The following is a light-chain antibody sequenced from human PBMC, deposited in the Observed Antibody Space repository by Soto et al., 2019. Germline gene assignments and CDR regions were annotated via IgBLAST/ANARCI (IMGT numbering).Light chain of an antibody. CDR1: QTVASNY. Sequence: TVLTQSPGTLSLSPGERANLSCRASQTVASNYLAWYQQKPGQAPRLLIYGASSRATGIPDRFSGSGFGPEFSLTITRREHEDCAVYSGQLHSASPRSWTFGQGTKGEIK. V-gene: IGKV3-20*01. J-gene: IGKJ1*01. CDR3: QLHSASPRSWT. CDR2: GAS.